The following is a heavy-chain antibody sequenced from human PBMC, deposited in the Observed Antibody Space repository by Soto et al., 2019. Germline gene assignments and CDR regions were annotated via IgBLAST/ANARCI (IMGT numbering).Heavy chain of an antibody. CDR1: GGTFSSYA. CDR3: ARSIPYCSSTSCPHYYYYYGMDV. D-gene: IGHD2-2*01. CDR2: IIPIFGTA. J-gene: IGHJ6*02. Sequence: SVKVSCKASGGTFSSYAISWVRQAPGQGLEWMGGIIPIFGTANYAQKFQGRVTITADKSTSTAYMELSSLRSEDAAVYYCARSIPYCSSTSCPHYYYYYGMDVWGQGTTVTVSS. V-gene: IGHV1-69*06.